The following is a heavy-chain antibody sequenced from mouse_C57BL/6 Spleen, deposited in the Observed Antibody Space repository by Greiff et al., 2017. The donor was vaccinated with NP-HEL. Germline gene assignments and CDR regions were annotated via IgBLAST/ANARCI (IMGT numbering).Heavy chain of an antibody. J-gene: IGHJ4*01. CDR3: ARTHYYGSNYYAMDY. Sequence: VQLQQSGPELVKPGASVKISCKASGYTFTDYYMNWVKQSHGKSLEWIGDINPNNGGTSYNQKFKGKATLTVDKSSSTAYMELRSLTSEDSAVYYCARTHYYGSNYYAMDYWGQGTSVTVSS. V-gene: IGHV1-26*01. CDR1: GYTFTDYY. D-gene: IGHD1-1*01. CDR2: INPNNGGT.